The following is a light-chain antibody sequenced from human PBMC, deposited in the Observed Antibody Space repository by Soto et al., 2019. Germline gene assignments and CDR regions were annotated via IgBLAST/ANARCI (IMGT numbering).Light chain of an antibody. V-gene: IGLV2-14*03. Sequence: QSVLTQPASVSGSPGQSITISCTGTGSDVGAYNFVSWYKQHPGKAPKLMIYDVSNRPSGVSDRFSGSKSGNTASLTISGLQAEDEADYYCSSYRRGSSPYVFGTGTKVTVL. J-gene: IGLJ1*01. CDR2: DVS. CDR1: GSDVGAYNF. CDR3: SSYRRGSSPYV.